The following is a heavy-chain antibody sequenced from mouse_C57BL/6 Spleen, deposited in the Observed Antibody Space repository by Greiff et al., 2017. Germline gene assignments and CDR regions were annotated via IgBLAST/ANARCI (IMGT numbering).Heavy chain of an antibody. V-gene: IGHV2-6-1*01. D-gene: IGHD2-2*01. CDR1: GFSLTSYG. J-gene: IGHJ4*01. CDR3: ARHGVTTWDYAMDY. CDR2: IWSDGST. Sequence: VKLQESGPGLVAPSQSLSITCTVSGFSLTSYGVHWVRQPPGKGPEWLVVIWSDGSTTYNSALKSRLSISKDNSKSQVFLKMNSLQTDDTAMYYCARHGVTTWDYAMDYWGQGTSVTVSS.